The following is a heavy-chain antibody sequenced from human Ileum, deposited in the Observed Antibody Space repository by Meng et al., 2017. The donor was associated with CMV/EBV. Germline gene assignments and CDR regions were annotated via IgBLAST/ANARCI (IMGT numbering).Heavy chain of an antibody. V-gene: IGHV3-11*01. CDR2: ISSSGSTI. J-gene: IGHJ6*02. Sequence: MSWIRQAPGKGLEWVSYISSSGSTIYYADSVKGRFTISRDNAKNSLYLQMNSLRAEDTAVYYCARDLIRGPRQWLVVKYDYYYGMDVWGQGTTVTVSS. CDR3: ARDLIRGPRQWLVVKYDYYYGMDV. D-gene: IGHD6-19*01.